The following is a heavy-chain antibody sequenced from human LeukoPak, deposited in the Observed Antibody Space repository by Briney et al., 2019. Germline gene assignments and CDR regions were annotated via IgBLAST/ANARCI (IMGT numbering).Heavy chain of an antibody. J-gene: IGHJ4*02. Sequence: GASVKVSCKASGGTFSSYAISWVRQAPGQGLEWMGGIIPIFGTANYAQKFQGRVTITADESTSTAYMELSSLRSEDTAVYYCARVPYCSGGSSLLRGYYFDYWGQGTLVTVSS. CDR3: ARVPYCSGGSSLLRGYYFDY. V-gene: IGHV1-69*13. CDR1: GGTFSSYA. CDR2: IIPIFGTA. D-gene: IGHD2-15*01.